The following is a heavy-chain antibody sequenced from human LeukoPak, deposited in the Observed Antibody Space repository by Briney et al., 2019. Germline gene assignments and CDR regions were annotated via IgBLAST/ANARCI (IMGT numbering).Heavy chain of an antibody. CDR3: ARGGGLDV. Sequence: PGGSLRLSCAASGFSFGSSWMDWVRQAPGKGLEWVASINPDGSEKYSVDSEKGRFTISRDNAKNSLYLQMSNLRAEDTAVYFCARGGGLDVWGQGATVTVSS. D-gene: IGHD3-16*01. J-gene: IGHJ6*02. CDR1: GFSFGSSW. CDR2: INPDGSEK. V-gene: IGHV3-7*03.